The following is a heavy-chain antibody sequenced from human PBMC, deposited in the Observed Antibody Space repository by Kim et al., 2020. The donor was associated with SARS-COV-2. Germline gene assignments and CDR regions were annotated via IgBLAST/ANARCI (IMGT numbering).Heavy chain of an antibody. V-gene: IGHV1-46*01. D-gene: IGHD4-4*01. CDR3: ARDLTVTYGMDV. Sequence: SYAQKFQGRVTMTRDTSTSTVYMELSSLRSEDTAVYYCARDLTVTYGMDVWGQGTTVTVSS. J-gene: IGHJ6*02.